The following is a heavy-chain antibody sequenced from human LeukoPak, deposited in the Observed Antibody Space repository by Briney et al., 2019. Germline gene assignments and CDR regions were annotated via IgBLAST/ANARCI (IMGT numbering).Heavy chain of an antibody. CDR2: TYYRSKWYN. D-gene: IGHD4-17*01. V-gene: IGHV6-1*01. CDR1: GDSVSRNSAT. J-gene: IGHJ6*03. CDR3: ARGGVTTIANYYYYYIDV. Sequence: SQTLSLTCAISGDSVSRNSATWTWIRQSPSRGLEWLGRTYYRSKWYNDYEGSVQSRITINPESSKNQFSLQLNSVTPEDTAVYYCARGGVTTIANYYYYYIDVWGKGTTVTVSS.